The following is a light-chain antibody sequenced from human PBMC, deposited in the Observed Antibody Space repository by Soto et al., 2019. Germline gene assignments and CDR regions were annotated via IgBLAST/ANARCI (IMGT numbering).Light chain of an antibody. Sequence: QSVLTQPRSVSGSPGQTVTISCTGSSSDVGSSNYMSWYQQHPGEAPKLVIYDVAQRPSGVPDRLSGSRSGKTASLTISILQAEDEADYYCCSYAGSSTYVFGTGTKVT. CDR1: SSDVGSSNY. CDR2: DVA. V-gene: IGLV2-11*01. CDR3: CSYAGSSTYV. J-gene: IGLJ1*01.